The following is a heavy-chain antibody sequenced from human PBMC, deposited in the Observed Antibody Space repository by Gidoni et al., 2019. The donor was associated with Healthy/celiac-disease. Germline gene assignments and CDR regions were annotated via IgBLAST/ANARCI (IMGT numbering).Heavy chain of an antibody. V-gene: IGHV3-23*01. CDR3: AKDSYYDSSGYLAAFDI. CDR2: ISGSGGST. Sequence: EVQLLESGGGLVQPGGSLRLSCAASGFTFSSYAMSWVRQAPGKGLGWVSAISGSGGSTYYADSVKGRFTISRDNSKNTLYLQMNSLRAEDTAVYYCAKDSYYDSSGYLAAFDIWGQGTMVTVSS. J-gene: IGHJ3*02. CDR1: GFTFSSYA. D-gene: IGHD3-22*01.